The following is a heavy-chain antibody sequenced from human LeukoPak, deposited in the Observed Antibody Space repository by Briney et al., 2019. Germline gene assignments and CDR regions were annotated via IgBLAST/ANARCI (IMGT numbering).Heavy chain of an antibody. Sequence: TGGSLRLSCAASGFTFNSYAMSWVRQAPGKGLEWVSAIVGSGYSTYYADSVKGRFTISRDNSKATLYLQMNSLRAEDTAVYFCAKVSRARDAVASDAFDIWGQGTMVTVSS. CDR2: IVGSGYST. CDR3: AKVSRARDAVASDAFDI. CDR1: GFTFNSYA. D-gene: IGHD6-19*01. J-gene: IGHJ3*02. V-gene: IGHV3-23*01.